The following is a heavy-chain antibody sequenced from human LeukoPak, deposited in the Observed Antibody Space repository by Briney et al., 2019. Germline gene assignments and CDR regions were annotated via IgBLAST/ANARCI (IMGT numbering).Heavy chain of an antibody. D-gene: IGHD5-24*01. CDR2: IIPIFGTA. Sequence: SVKVSCKASGGTFSSYAISWVRQAPGQGLEWMGGIIPIFGTANYAQKFQGRVTITADKSTSTAYMELSSLRSEDTAVYYCARVRDGYNDAFDIWGQGTMVIVSS. CDR3: ARVRDGYNDAFDI. V-gene: IGHV1-69*06. CDR1: GGTFSSYA. J-gene: IGHJ3*02.